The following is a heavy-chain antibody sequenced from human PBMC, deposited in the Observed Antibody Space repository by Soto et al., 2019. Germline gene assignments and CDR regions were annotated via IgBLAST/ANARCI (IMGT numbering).Heavy chain of an antibody. CDR2: IYYSGST. CDR3: ARVGLSPDCSGGRCLDY. CDR1: GGSISSYY. Sequence: SETLSLTCTVSGGSISSYYWSWIRQPPGKGLEWIGYIYYSGSTDYNPSLKSRVTISVDTSKNQFSLKLNSVTAADTAVYYCARVGLSPDCSGGRCLDYWGQGTLVTVSS. D-gene: IGHD2-15*01. J-gene: IGHJ4*02. V-gene: IGHV4-59*01.